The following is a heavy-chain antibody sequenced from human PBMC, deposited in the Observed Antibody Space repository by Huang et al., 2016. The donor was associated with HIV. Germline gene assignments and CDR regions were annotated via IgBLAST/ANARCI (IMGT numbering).Heavy chain of an antibody. CDR2: IDYSGST. D-gene: IGHD3-3*01. CDR1: GGSISTHY. Sequence: QVQLQESGPGLVKPSETLSLTCTVSGGSISTHYWSWIRQPPGKGLEGIGSIDYSGSTNYSPSLKGRVTILLDTSKNQFSLRVNSVTAADTAMYYCARDHHDFWRGYRRMYFFDHWGQGTLVTVSS. V-gene: IGHV4-59*11. CDR3: ARDHHDFWRGYRRMYFFDH. J-gene: IGHJ4*02.